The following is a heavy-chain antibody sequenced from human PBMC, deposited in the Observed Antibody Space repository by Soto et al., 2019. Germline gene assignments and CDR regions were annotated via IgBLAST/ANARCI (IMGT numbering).Heavy chain of an antibody. CDR3: ARPARRGGSSGWCYFDY. CDR1: GGSISSYY. V-gene: IGHV4-59*08. D-gene: IGHD6-19*01. Sequence: SETLSLTCTVSGGSISSYYWSWIRQPPGKGLEWIGYIYYSGSTNYNPSLKSRVTISVDTSKNQFSLKLSSVTAADTAVYYCARPARRGGSSGWCYFDYWGQGTLVTVSS. J-gene: IGHJ4*02. CDR2: IYYSGST.